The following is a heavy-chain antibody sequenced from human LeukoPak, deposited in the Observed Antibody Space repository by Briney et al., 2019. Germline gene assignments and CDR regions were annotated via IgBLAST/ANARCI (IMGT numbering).Heavy chain of an antibody. V-gene: IGHV4-34*01. J-gene: IGHJ3*02. CDR3: ARDVAYSSSSGAFDI. CDR2: INHSGST. Sequence: SETLSLTCAVYGGSFSGYYWSWIRQPPGKGLEWIGEINHSGSTNYNPPLKSRVTISIDTSKNQFSLKLSSVTAADTAVYYCARDVAYSSSSGAFDIWGQGTMVTVSS. D-gene: IGHD6-6*01. CDR1: GGSFSGYY.